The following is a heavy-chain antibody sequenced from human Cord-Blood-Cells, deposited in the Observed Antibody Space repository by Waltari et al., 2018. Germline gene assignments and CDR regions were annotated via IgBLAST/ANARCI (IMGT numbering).Heavy chain of an antibody. D-gene: IGHD3-10*01. CDR1: GGSFSGYY. J-gene: IGHJ6*02. CDR3: ARGRSGTIWFGESYGMDV. Sequence: QVQLQQWGAGLLKPSETLSLTCAVYGGSFSGYYWSWIRPPPGKGLDWIGEINHSGSTNYNPSLKSRVTISVDTSKNQFSLKLSSVTAADTAVYYCARGRSGTIWFGESYGMDVWGQGTTVTVSS. CDR2: INHSGST. V-gene: IGHV4-34*01.